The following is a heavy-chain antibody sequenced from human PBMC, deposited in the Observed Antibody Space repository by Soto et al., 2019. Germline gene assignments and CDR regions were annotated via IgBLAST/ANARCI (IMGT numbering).Heavy chain of an antibody. CDR1: GYTFTSYD. CDR3: ARGGSSSKYYYYYYMDV. V-gene: IGHV1-8*01. CDR2: MNPNSGNT. D-gene: IGHD6-6*01. Sequence: ASVKVSCKASGYTFTSYDINWVRQATGQGLEWMGWMNPNSGNTGYAQKFQGRVTMTRNTSISTAYMELSSLRSEDTAVYYCARGGSSSKYYYYYYMDVWGKGTTVTVSS. J-gene: IGHJ6*03.